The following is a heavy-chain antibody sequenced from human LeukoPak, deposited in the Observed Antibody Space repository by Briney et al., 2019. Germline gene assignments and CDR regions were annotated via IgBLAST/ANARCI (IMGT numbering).Heavy chain of an antibody. V-gene: IGHV3-74*01. CDR2: INSDGSST. CDR3: ARYSGSYFDPFGTYGMDV. J-gene: IGHJ6*02. CDR1: GFTFSSYW. Sequence: PGGSLRLSCAASGFTFSSYWMHWVRQAPGKGLVWVSRINSDGSSTSYADSVKGRFTISRDNAKNSLYLQMNSLRAEDTAVYYCARYSGSYFDPFGTYGMDVWGQGTTVTVSS. D-gene: IGHD1-26*01.